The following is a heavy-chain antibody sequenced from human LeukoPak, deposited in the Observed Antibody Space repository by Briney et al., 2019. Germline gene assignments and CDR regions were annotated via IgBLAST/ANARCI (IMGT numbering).Heavy chain of an antibody. CDR1: GFTFSIYA. J-gene: IGHJ4*02. CDR2: ITGSGDTT. D-gene: IGHD3-3*01. Sequence: GGSLRLSCAASGFTFSIYAMTWVRQAPGKGLEWVSGITGSGDTTYYADSVKGRFTISRDNSKNTLYLQMNSLRAEDTAVYYCAKGGIRFLRYYFDYWGQGTLVTVSS. V-gene: IGHV3-23*01. CDR3: AKGGIRFLRYYFDY.